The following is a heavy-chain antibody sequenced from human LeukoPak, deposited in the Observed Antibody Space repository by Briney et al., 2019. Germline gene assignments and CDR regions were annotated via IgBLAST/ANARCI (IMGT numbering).Heavy chain of an antibody. V-gene: IGHV3-30*18. Sequence: PGGSLRLSCAVSGFNFGSFGMHWVRQAPGKGLEWLAFILFDGSNTCYADSVKGRFTISRDNSKNTLYLHVNSLRADDTAVYYCAKGRAKYYYDSTAYYILDFWGQGTLVTVSS. CDR2: ILFDGSNT. CDR1: GFNFGSFG. CDR3: AKGRAKYYYDSTAYYILDF. D-gene: IGHD3-22*01. J-gene: IGHJ4*02.